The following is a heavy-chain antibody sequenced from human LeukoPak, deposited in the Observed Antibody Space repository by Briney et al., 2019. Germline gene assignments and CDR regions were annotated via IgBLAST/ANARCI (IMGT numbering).Heavy chain of an antibody. CDR2: FFQSEKS. J-gene: IGHJ4*02. V-gene: IGHV4-38-2*01. D-gene: IGHD2/OR15-2a*01. CDR1: GHSSTRGYY. Sequence: PSETLSLTCAISGHSSTRGYYWAWFRQSPGKGLEWIATFFQSEKSFYNASLKSRVIMSLDTSKSQFSLNLTSVPAADTAVYYCARVLPVPYLLDSWGQGTHVTVSS. CDR3: ARVLPVPYLLDS.